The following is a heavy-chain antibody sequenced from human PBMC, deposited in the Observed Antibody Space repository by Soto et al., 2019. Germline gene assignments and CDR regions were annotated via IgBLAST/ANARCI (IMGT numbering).Heavy chain of an antibody. CDR2: IYPGDSDT. J-gene: IGHJ6*02. CDR1: GYIFTLYW. Sequence: GESLKISCKASGYIFTLYWIGWVRQMPGKGLEWMGIIYPGDSDTRYSPSFQGQVTVSADKSISTASLQWSSLKASDTAVYYCARQSPTPGYYYFSYGMDVWGQGTTVTVSS. V-gene: IGHV5-51*01. D-gene: IGHD4-17*01. CDR3: ARQSPTPGYYYFSYGMDV.